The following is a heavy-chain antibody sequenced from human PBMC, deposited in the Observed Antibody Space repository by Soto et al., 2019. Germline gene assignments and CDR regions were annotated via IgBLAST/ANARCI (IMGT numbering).Heavy chain of an antibody. Sequence: QVQLQESGPGLVKPSGTLSLTCAVSSGSIGTTNWWSWVRQTPGKGLEWIGEIFHSGNTYYNPSLASRVTISVDTSKNQSSLNLRSVTAADTAVYYCARRTWGMDVWGQRTTVTVSS. D-gene: IGHD2-8*01. CDR3: ARRTWGMDV. V-gene: IGHV4-4*02. CDR1: SGSIGTTNW. CDR2: IFHSGNT. J-gene: IGHJ6*02.